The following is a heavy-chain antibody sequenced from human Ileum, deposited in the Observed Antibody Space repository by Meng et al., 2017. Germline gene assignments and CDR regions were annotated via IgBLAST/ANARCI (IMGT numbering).Heavy chain of an antibody. V-gene: IGHV1-18*01. CDR3: AKDSVATATQFDS. D-gene: IGHD5-12*01. CDR2: VRGYSGQS. CDR1: GYTFTDYG. J-gene: IGHJ4*02. Sequence: QVQLVQSGDEVKKPGASVTVSCKASGYTFTDYGISWVRQAPGQRLQWLGWVRGYSGQSHYAQRVQDRVAMTTDTSTNTAYMELRSLRSDDTAVYYCAKDSVATATQFDSWGQGTLVTVSS.